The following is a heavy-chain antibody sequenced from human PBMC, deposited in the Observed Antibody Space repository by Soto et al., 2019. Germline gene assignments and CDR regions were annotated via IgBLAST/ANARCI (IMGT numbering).Heavy chain of an antibody. CDR3: ARQRIAARYSKGTNWFDP. CDR2: IYYSGST. D-gene: IGHD6-6*01. Sequence: TSETLSLTCTVSGGSISSSSYYWGWIRQPPGKGLEWTGSIYYSGSTYYNPSLKSRVTISVDTSKNQFSLKLSSVTAADTAVYYCARQRIAARYSKGTNWFDPWGQGTLVTVSS. V-gene: IGHV4-39*01. CDR1: GGSISSSSYY. J-gene: IGHJ5*02.